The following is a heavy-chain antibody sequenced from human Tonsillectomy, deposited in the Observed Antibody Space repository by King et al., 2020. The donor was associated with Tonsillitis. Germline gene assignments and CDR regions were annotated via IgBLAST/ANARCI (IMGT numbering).Heavy chain of an antibody. CDR3: ARRHFFLLGVLDFYFMDV. J-gene: IGHJ6*03. CDR2: IKQDGSAK. V-gene: IGHV3-7*03. D-gene: IGHD2/OR15-2a*01. Sequence: VQLVESGGGLVQPGGSLRLSCAASGFPFNTYWMTWVRQAPGKGLEWVANIKQDGSAKYYVDSLKGRFTISRDNAKNSLFLQMNNLRVDDTAVYYCARRHFFLLGVLDFYFMDVWGKGTTVTVSS. CDR1: GFPFNTYW.